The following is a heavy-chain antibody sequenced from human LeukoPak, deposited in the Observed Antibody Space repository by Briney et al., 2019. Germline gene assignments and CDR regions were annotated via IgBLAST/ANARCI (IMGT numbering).Heavy chain of an antibody. CDR1: GFTFSSFG. D-gene: IGHD6-19*01. CDR3: ARVVAGIDWFDP. Sequence: PGGSLRLSCAASGFTFSSFGMHWVRQAPGKGLEWVAFVSYDGGNRYYADSVKGRFTISRDNAKNSLYLQLNSLRDEDTAVYYCARVVAGIDWFDPWGQGTLVTVSS. J-gene: IGHJ5*02. V-gene: IGHV3-30*12. CDR2: VSYDGGNR.